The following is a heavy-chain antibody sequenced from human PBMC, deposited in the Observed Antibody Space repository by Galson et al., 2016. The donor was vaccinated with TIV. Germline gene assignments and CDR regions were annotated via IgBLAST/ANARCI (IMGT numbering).Heavy chain of an antibody. CDR3: AKTGGGDCSSDCSFTI. CDR1: GIPFSSYT. CDR2: ISSREIYI. Sequence: SLRLSCAASGIPFSSYTMNWVRQAPGKGLEWISPISSREIYIYYADSVKGRFTISRDNAYNSVYLQMNRLTAEDTAVYYCAKTGGGDCSSDCSFTIWGQGTMVTVSS. J-gene: IGHJ3*02. D-gene: IGHD2-21*02. V-gene: IGHV3-21*01.